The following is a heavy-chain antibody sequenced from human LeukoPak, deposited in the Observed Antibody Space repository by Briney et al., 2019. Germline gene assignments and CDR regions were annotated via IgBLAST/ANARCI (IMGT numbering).Heavy chain of an antibody. CDR2: FDPEDGET. CDR1: GYTLTELS. Sequence: ASVKVSCKASGYTLTELSMHWVRQAPGKGLEWMGGFDPEDGETIYAQKFQGRVTMTEDTSTDTAYMELSSLRSEDTAVYYCATGKPTPYCSGGSCYSEFDYWGQGTLVTVSS. J-gene: IGHJ4*02. D-gene: IGHD2-15*01. CDR3: ATGKPTPYCSGGSCYSEFDY. V-gene: IGHV1-24*01.